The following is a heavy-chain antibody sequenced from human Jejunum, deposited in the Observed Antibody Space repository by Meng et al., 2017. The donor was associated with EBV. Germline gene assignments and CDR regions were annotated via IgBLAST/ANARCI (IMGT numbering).Heavy chain of an antibody. CDR1: GGSISSGGYS. CDR3: ARGAYFDY. Sequence: QVQREESGSGLVNASETLSLTCAVSGGSISSGGYSWHWIRQPPGKGLQWIGYIYYSGSAFYNPSLKSRVTLSVDRSKNQFSLNLSSVTAADTAVYYCARGAYFDYWGQGTLVTVSS. V-gene: IGHV4-30-2*01. J-gene: IGHJ4*02. CDR2: IYYSGSA.